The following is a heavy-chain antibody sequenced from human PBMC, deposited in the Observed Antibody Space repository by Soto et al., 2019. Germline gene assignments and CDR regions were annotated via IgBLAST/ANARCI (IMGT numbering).Heavy chain of an antibody. J-gene: IGHJ6*03. CDR2: ISPDSGKT. V-gene: IGHV1-8*01. CDR1: GYSLTDNG. Sequence: QAYLEQSGAEVKKPGASVKVSCKASGYSLTDNGITWVRQASGQGLEYVGWISPDSGKTDYAQKFQGRVTMTRDTSINTVYMELSSLRSDDTAVYYCARGYGYYYYYMDVWGKGTTVTVSS. D-gene: IGHD4-17*01. CDR3: ARGYGYYYYYMDV.